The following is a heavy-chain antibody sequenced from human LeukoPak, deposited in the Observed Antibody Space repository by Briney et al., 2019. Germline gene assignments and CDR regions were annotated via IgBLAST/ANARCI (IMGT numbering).Heavy chain of an antibody. D-gene: IGHD3-22*01. CDR2: IWYGGSNQ. V-gene: IGHV3-30*18. CDR3: AKDSSYDSSGYHNSFDY. J-gene: IGHJ4*02. CDR1: GFTFSSYG. Sequence: PTGRSLRLSCAASGFTFSSYGMHWVRQAPGKGLEWVAGIWYGGSNQYYADSVRGRFTISRDNSKNTLYLQMNSLRTEDTAVYYCAKDSSYDSSGYHNSFDYWAREPWSPSPQ.